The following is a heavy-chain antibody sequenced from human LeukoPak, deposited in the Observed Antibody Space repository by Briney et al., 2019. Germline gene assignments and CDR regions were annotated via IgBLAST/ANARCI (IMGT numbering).Heavy chain of an antibody. Sequence: ASVKASCKASGYTVTGYYIHWVRQAPGQGLEWRGWINPNSGGTNYAQKFQGRVTMTRDTSISTAYMELSRLRSDDTAVYYCARDLFWNDEAYYYYYMDVWGKGTRVTVSS. CDR3: ARDLFWNDEAYYYYYMDV. CDR2: INPNSGGT. CDR1: GYTVTGYY. D-gene: IGHD1-1*01. V-gene: IGHV1-2*02. J-gene: IGHJ6*03.